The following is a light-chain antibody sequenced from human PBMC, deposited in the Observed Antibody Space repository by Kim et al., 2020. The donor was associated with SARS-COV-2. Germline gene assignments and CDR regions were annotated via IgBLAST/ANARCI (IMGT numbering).Light chain of an antibody. V-gene: IGKV3-15*01. Sequence: EIVMTQSPATLSVSPGESANLSCRASQSISSNLAWYQQKPGQAPRLLIYGASTRATDIPARFSGSGSGTEFTLTISSLQSEDFAVYYCQQYNNWHPLTFGGGTKVDIK. CDR2: GAS. CDR1: QSISSN. CDR3: QQYNNWHPLT. J-gene: IGKJ4*01.